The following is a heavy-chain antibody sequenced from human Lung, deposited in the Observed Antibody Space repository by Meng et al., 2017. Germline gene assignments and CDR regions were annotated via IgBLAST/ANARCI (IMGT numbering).Heavy chain of an antibody. J-gene: IGHJ4*02. CDR1: GFSVRSYG. V-gene: IGHV3-33*01. CDR2: IWNDGSNQ. CDR3: ARDERATQFEY. Sequence: QVQLGWLGEGWVQPGQSLRVCCEASGFSVRSYGMHWVRQAPGKGLEWVAVIWNDGSNQYYADSVKGRFSISRDNSKNTLFLQMNSLRAEDTAMYFCARDERATQFEYWGQGTLVTVSS.